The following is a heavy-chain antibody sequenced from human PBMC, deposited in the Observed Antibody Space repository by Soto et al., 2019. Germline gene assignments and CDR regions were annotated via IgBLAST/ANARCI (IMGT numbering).Heavy chain of an antibody. CDR3: ARREGYYYYGMDV. D-gene: IGHD1-26*01. V-gene: IGHV4-39*01. Sequence: PSETMSLTCTVSGGTIRSSSYCWGWNRHPPGKGLEWIGSIYYSGSTYYNPSLKSRVTISVDTSKNQFSLKLSSVTAADTAVYYCARREGYYYYGMDVWGQGTTVTVSS. J-gene: IGHJ6*02. CDR1: GGTIRSSSYC. CDR2: IYYSGST.